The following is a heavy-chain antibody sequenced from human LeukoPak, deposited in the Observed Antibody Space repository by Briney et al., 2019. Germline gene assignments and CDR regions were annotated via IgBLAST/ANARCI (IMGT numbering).Heavy chain of an antibody. CDR2: IYHSGST. V-gene: IGHV4-30-2*01. Sequence: PSETLSLTCAVSGGSISSGGYSWSWIRQPPGKGLEWIGYIYHSGSTYYNPSLKSRVTISVDRSKNQFSLKLSSVTAADTAVYYCARGGFRNYFDYWGQGTLVTVSS. J-gene: IGHJ4*02. CDR3: ARGGFRNYFDY. D-gene: IGHD3-10*01. CDR1: GGSISSGGYS.